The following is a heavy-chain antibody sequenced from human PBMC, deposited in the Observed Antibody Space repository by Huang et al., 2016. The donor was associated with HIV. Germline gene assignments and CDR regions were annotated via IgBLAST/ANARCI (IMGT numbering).Heavy chain of an antibody. CDR1: GGSIRSSDYH. V-gene: IGHV4-39*01. Sequence: QLLLQESGPGLVKPSEALALTCAVSGGSIRSSDYHWGWIRQPPGKGLEWIGSIYYKWSTHHLPSLKSRVTRAVDTSKHLFFLTLTSMTAADTAVYYCARHREGPVAYYSGWGSHLNYMDVWGRGRTVVVSS. CDR2: IYYKWST. J-gene: IGHJ6*03. CDR3: ARHREGPVAYYSGWGSHLNYMDV. D-gene: IGHD3-10*01.